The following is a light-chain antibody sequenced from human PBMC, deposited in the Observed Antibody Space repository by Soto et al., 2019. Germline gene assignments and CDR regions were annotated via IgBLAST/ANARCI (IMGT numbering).Light chain of an antibody. CDR2: GAS. CDR1: HHVATN. Sequence: EIVMTQSPVTLSVSPGERATLSCRASHHVATNLAWYQQKPGQPPRLLIYGASTRATSVSARISGSGSGTEFTLTISSLQSADFAVYYCQQYTARPPWTFGQGTRV. V-gene: IGKV3-15*01. J-gene: IGKJ1*01. CDR3: QQYTARPPWT.